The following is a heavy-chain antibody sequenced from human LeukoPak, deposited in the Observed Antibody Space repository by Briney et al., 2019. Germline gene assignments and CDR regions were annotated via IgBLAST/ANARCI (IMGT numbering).Heavy chain of an antibody. D-gene: IGHD1-26*01. V-gene: IGHV4-59*01. Sequence: PSETLSHTCTESGGSISTYYWSWIRQPPGRGLEWIGYIYYSGITDYSPSLKSRVTISIDTSKKQFSLKLSSVTAADTAVYYCARWEASRVAFDIWGQGTLVTVSS. CDR1: GGSISTYY. CDR3: ARWEASRVAFDI. J-gene: IGHJ3*02. CDR2: IYYSGIT.